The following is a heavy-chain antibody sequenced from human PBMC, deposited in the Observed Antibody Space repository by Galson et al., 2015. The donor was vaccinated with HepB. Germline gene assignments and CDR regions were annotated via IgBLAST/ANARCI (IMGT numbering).Heavy chain of an antibody. CDR1: GYTFTGYY. Sequence: SVKVSCKASGYTFTGYYMHWVRQAPGQGLEWMGWINPNSGGTNYAQKFQGRVTMTRDTSISTAYMELSRLRPDDTAVYYCARVRWGSGYYPFDAFDIWGQGTMVTVSS. V-gene: IGHV1-2*02. D-gene: IGHD3-22*01. CDR2: INPNSGGT. J-gene: IGHJ3*02. CDR3: ARVRWGSGYYPFDAFDI.